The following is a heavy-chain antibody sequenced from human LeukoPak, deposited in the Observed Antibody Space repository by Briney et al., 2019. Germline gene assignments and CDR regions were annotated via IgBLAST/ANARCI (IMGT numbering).Heavy chain of an antibody. J-gene: IGHJ5*02. CDR2: IYYNGSP. D-gene: IGHD3-10*01. CDR1: GGSISNHY. Sequence: SETLSLTCTVSGGSISNHYWSWIRQPPGKGLEWIGYIYYNGSPNYNPSLKSRVTISVGTSKNQFSLKLSSVTAADTAVYYCARERSMVRGVSWFDPWGQGTLVTVSS. CDR3: ARERSMVRGVSWFDP. V-gene: IGHV4-59*11.